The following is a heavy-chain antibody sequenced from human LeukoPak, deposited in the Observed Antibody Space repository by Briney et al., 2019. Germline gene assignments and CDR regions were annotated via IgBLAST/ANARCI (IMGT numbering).Heavy chain of an antibody. D-gene: IGHD3-10*01. Sequence: GAAVTVSCKASGYTYTSYDMNWVGQAPGEGLEGMGGMKHKRGNTGYAQKFQGRVTMTRNTSISTAYMELSSLRSEDTAVYYCARGHYGSGSYYNGDSYYFDYWGQGTLVTVSS. J-gene: IGHJ4*02. CDR1: GYTYTSYD. CDR2: MKHKRGNT. CDR3: ARGHYGSGSYYNGDSYYFDY. V-gene: IGHV1-8*01.